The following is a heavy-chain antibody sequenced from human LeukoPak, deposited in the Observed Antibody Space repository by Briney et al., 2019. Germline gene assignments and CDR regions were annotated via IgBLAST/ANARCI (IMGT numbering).Heavy chain of an antibody. CDR1: GFTFSTYW. V-gene: IGHV3-21*01. D-gene: IGHD2-15*01. J-gene: IGHJ6*02. CDR2: ISSSSSYI. CDR3: AREIVVVAAEYYYYGMDV. Sequence: GGSLRLSCSASGFTFSTYWMSWVRQAPGKGLEWVSSISSSSSYIYYADSVKGRFTISRDNAKNSLYLQMNSLRAEDTAVYYCAREIVVVAAEYYYYGMDVWGQGTTVTVSS.